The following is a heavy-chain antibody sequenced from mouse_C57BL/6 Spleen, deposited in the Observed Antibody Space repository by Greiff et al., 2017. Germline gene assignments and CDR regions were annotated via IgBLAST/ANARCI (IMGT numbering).Heavy chain of an antibody. Sequence: VQLQQSGAELVRPGSSVKLSCKASGYTFTSYWMHWVKQRPIQGLEWIGNIDPSDSETHYNQKFKDKATLTVDKSSSTAYMQLSSLTSEDSAVYYCARGDYYGQYYFDDWGQGTTLTVSS. CDR3: ARGDYYGQYYFDD. D-gene: IGHD1-1*01. V-gene: IGHV1-52*01. CDR2: IDPSDSET. CDR1: GYTFTSYW. J-gene: IGHJ2*01.